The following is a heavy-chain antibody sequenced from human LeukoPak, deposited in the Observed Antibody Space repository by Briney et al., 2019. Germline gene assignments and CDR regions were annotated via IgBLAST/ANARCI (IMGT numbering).Heavy chain of an antibody. CDR2: ISASGHYI. D-gene: IGHD2-2*01. J-gene: IGHJ6*03. CDR1: GFTFRSFA. Sequence: GGSLRLSCEASGFTFRSFAMSWVRQAPGKGLEWLSGISASGHYIYYADSVKGRFTISRDNSKNTLYIEINSLRAEDTAVYYCARDGSWGDYQFYFYMDVWGKGTTVTASS. V-gene: IGHV3-23*01. CDR3: ARDGSWGDYQFYFYMDV.